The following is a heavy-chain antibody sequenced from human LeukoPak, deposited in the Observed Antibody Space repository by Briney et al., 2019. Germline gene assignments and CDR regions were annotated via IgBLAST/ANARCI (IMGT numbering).Heavy chain of an antibody. D-gene: IGHD2-8*02. CDR2: IRSKAYSYAT. Sequence: GGSLRLSCAASGFTLSGSAMHWVRQASGKGLEWVGRIRSKAYSYATTYAASVEGRFTISRDNAKNSLYLQMNSLRAEDTAMYYCTRIIDRAGYCSRGVCPPYYLDSWGQGTQVTVSS. CDR3: TRIIDRAGYCSRGVCPPYYLDS. J-gene: IGHJ4*02. CDR1: GFTLSGSA. V-gene: IGHV3-73*01.